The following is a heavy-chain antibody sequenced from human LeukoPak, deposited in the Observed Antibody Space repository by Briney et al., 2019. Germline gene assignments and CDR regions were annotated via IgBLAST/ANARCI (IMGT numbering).Heavy chain of an antibody. J-gene: IGHJ5*02. CDR3: ARAAPGYCSSTSCYTGGATGWFDP. CDR1: GGSFSGYY. D-gene: IGHD2-2*02. CDR2: INHSGST. V-gene: IGHV4-34*01. Sequence: SETLSLTCAVYGGSFSGYYWSWIRQPPGKGLEWIGEINHSGSTNYNPSLKSRVTISVDTSKNQFSLKLSSVTAADTAVYYCARAAPGYCSSTSCYTGGATGWFDPWGQGTLVTVSS.